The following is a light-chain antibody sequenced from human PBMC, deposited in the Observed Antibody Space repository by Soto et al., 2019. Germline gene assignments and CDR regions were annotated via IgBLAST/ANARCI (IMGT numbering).Light chain of an antibody. CDR3: QQYYSYPPS. V-gene: IGKV1-5*01. CDR1: QNIGSW. Sequence: DIQMTQSPSTLSASVGDRVTITCRASQNIGSWLAWYQQKPGKAPKFLIYDASSLESGVPSRFSGSGSGADFTLTISCLQSEDFATYYCQQYYSYPPSFGGGTKVDIK. J-gene: IGKJ4*01. CDR2: DAS.